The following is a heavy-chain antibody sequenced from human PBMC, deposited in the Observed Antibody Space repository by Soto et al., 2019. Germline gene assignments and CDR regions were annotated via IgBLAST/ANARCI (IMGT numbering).Heavy chain of an antibody. CDR1: GGTFSSYA. CDR3: ARVRDSSGWFPSYYYYYGMDV. V-gene: IGHV1-69*13. Sequence: SVKVSCKASGGTFSSYAISWVRQAPGQGLEWMGGIIPIFGTANYAQKFQGRVTITADESTSTAYMELSSLRSEDTAVYYCARVRDSSGWFPSYYYYYGMDVWGQGTTVTVSS. CDR2: IIPIFGTA. J-gene: IGHJ6*02. D-gene: IGHD6-19*01.